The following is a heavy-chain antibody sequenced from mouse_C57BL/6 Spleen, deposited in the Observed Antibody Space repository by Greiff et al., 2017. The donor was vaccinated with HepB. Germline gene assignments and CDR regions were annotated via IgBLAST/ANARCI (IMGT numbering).Heavy chain of an antibody. CDR3: ATDYGSSQAWFAY. CDR1: GYAFSSYW. D-gene: IGHD1-1*01. Sequence: VKLQESGAELVKPGASVKISCKASGYAFSSYWMNWVKQRPGKGLEWIGQIYPGDGDTNYNGKFKGKATLTADKSSSTAYMQLSSLTSEDSAVYFCATDYGSSQAWFAYWGQGTLVTVSA. V-gene: IGHV1-80*01. CDR2: IYPGDGDT. J-gene: IGHJ3*01.